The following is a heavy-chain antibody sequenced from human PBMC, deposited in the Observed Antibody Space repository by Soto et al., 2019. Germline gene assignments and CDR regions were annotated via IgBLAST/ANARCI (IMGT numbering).Heavy chain of an antibody. D-gene: IGHD3-10*01. CDR3: AREPYYYGSGSYYIPPID. J-gene: IGHJ4*02. V-gene: IGHV3-11*01. CDR2: ISSSGSTI. CDR1: GFTLSDYY. Sequence: XGSLRLACPVSGFTLSDYYMSWIRQAPGKGLEWVSYISSSGSTIYYADSVKGRFTISRDNAKNSLYLQMNSLRAEDTAVYYCAREPYYYGSGSYYIPPIDWGQGTLVTVSS.